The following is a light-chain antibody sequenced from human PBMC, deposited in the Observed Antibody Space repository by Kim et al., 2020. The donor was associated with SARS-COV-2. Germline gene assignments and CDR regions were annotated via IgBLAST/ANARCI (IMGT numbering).Light chain of an antibody. CDR2: SNS. J-gene: IGLJ2*01. V-gene: IGLV1-44*01. CDR1: SSNIGSNT. CDR3: AAWDDSLKVV. Sequence: ELTQPPSASGTPGQRVTISCSGSSSNIGSNTVNSYQQLPGTAPKLLIYSNSQRPSGVPDRFSGSKSGTSASLAISGLQSEDEADYYCAAWDDSLKVVFGGGTQLTVL.